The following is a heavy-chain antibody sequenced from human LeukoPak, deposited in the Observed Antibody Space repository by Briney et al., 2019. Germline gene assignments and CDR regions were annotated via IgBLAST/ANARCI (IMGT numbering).Heavy chain of an antibody. CDR3: ARDRAANQDWVEFDP. CDR1: TFTFSTYA. J-gene: IGHJ5*02. V-gene: IGHV3-66*03. CDR2: IRDSGEA. Sequence: GGSLRLSCGSSTFTFSTYAMNWVRQAPGKGLEWVGLIRDSGEAFYADFARGRFAISRDESENTLYLQMNSLRVEDTAVYFCARDRAANQDWVEFDPWGQGTPVIVSS. D-gene: IGHD3/OR15-3a*01.